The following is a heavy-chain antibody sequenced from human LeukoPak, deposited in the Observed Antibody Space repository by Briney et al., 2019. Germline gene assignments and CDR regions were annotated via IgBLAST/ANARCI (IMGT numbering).Heavy chain of an antibody. CDR1: GFTFSNYA. V-gene: IGHV3-23*01. J-gene: IGHJ4*02. D-gene: IGHD1-1*01. Sequence: GGSLRLSXAASGFTFSNYAMSWVRQAPGKGLEWVSAISDSGGSTYYTDSVKGRFTISRDNSKNTLYLQMNNLRAEDTALYYCAKERIQLWPTYFDYWGQGTLVTVSS. CDR2: ISDSGGST. CDR3: AKERIQLWPTYFDY.